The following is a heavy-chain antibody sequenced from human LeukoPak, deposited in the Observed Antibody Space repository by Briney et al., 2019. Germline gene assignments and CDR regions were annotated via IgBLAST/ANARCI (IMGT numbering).Heavy chain of an antibody. V-gene: IGHV1-18*01. CDR2: ISAYNGNR. D-gene: IGHD5-12*01. Sequence: ASVNVSCKASGYSFGDYGFSWVRQAPGQGLEWLGWISAYNGNRNYAQKVEGRVTMTTDTSTSTAYLELRGLRPDDTAVYYCATVDSGAKVDIDYWGQGTLLIVSS. CDR1: GYSFGDYG. CDR3: ATVDSGAKVDIDY. J-gene: IGHJ4*02.